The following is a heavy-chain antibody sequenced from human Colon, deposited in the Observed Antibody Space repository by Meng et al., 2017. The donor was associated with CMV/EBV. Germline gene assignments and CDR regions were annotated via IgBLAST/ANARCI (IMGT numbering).Heavy chain of an antibody. CDR2: INSNTGAT. Sequence: QVQLVQSGAEVKIPGASMKVSCKGSGYTFTDYDIHVVRQAPGQGLEWMGLINSNTGATKYAQKFQNRITMTRDTSINTVYMQLSGLRSDDTAVYYCERVGGWIGSSSIFGWFDPWGQGTLVTVSS. V-gene: IGHV1-2*02. CDR1: GYTFTDYD. CDR3: ERVGGWIGSSSIFGWFDP. J-gene: IGHJ5*02. D-gene: IGHD6-6*01.